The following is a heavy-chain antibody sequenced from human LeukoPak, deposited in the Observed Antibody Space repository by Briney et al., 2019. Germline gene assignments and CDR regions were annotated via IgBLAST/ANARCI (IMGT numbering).Heavy chain of an antibody. CDR3: TRAKGDSHSSAY. Sequence: GGSLRLSCAASGFTFSSFSMNWVRQAPGKGLEWVSYISSSGSTVYYADSVEGRFTITRDNAKNSLFLEMNSLRAEDTAVYYCTRAKGDSHSSAYWGQGTLVTVSS. CDR2: ISSSGSTV. V-gene: IGHV3-48*01. J-gene: IGHJ4*02. CDR1: GFTFSSFS. D-gene: IGHD2-21*01.